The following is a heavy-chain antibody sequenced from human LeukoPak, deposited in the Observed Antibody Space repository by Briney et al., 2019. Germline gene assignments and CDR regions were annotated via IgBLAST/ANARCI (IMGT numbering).Heavy chain of an antibody. J-gene: IGHJ3*02. CDR2: MNPNSGNT. V-gene: IGHV1-8*01. D-gene: IGHD3-9*01. CDR3: AREMDVGRYYDILTGYSGLHAFDI. CDR1: GYTFTSYD. Sequence: ASVKVSCKASGYTFTSYDINWVRQATGQGLEWMGWMNPNSGNTGYAQKFQGRVTITRNTSISTAYMELSSLRSEDTAVYYCAREMDVGRYYDILTGYSGLHAFDIWGQGTMVTVSS.